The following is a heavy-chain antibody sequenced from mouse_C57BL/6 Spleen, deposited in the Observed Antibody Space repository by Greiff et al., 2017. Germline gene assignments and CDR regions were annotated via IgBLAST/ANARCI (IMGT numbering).Heavy chain of an antibody. CDR2: IDPEDGET. J-gene: IGHJ2*01. V-gene: IGHV14-2*01. CDR3: ARSGYYGSSFSFDD. D-gene: IGHD1-1*01. Sequence: EVKVVESGAELVKPGASVKLSCTASGFNIKDYYMHWVKQRTEQGLEWIGRIDPEDGETKYAPKFQGKATLTADTSSNTAYLPLSSLTSEDTAVSYCARSGYYGSSFSFDDWGQGTTLTVSS. CDR1: GFNIKDYY.